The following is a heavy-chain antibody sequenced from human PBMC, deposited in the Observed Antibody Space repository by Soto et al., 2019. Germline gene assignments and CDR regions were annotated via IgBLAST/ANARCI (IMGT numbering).Heavy chain of an antibody. D-gene: IGHD6-13*01. CDR3: ATWYGNHYFGLDV. CDR1: GYSFDAYI. CDR2: INPRGLTK. J-gene: IGHJ6*02. Sequence: VQLVESGGALVQPGGSLRLSCAASGYSFDAYIMNGVRQAPGKGLEWVSSINPRGLTKFYADSVRGRFTISRDDASSSLFLQMNNLRAEDTAVYYCATWYGNHYFGLDVWGQGPTVTVSS. V-gene: IGHV3-48*01.